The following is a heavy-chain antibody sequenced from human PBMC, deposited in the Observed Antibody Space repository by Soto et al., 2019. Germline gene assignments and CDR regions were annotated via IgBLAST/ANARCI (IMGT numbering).Heavy chain of an antibody. Sequence: EVQLVESGGGLVQPGGSLRLSCAASGFTFSSYWMSWVRQAPGKGLEWVANIKQDGSEKYYVDSVKGRFTISRDNAKNSLYLQMNSLRAEDTAVYYCARDPMTTVITKVFAYWGQGTLVTVSS. V-gene: IGHV3-7*01. CDR1: GFTFSSYW. CDR3: ARDPMTTVITKVFAY. J-gene: IGHJ4*02. D-gene: IGHD4-17*01. CDR2: IKQDGSEK.